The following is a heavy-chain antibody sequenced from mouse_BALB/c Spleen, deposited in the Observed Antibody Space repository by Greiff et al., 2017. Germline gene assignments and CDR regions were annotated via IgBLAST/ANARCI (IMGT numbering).Heavy chain of an antibody. V-gene: IGHV1-4*01. CDR1: GYTFTSYT. CDR3: ARRKTYYDYDVGYFDY. D-gene: IGHD2-4*01. Sequence: QVQLQQPGAELARPGASVKMSCKASGYTFTSYTMHWVKQRPGQGLEWIGYINPSSGYTNYNQKFKDKATLTADKSSSTAYMQLSSLTSEDSAVYYCARRKTYYDYDVGYFDYWGQGTTLTVSS. CDR2: INPSSGYT. J-gene: IGHJ2*01.